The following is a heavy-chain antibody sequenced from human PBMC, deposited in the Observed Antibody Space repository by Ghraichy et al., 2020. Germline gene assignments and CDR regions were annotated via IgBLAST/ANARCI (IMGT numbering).Heavy chain of an antibody. CDR3: AKDHGSGSYLLSLDY. CDR2: ISYDGSNK. V-gene: IGHV3-30*18. D-gene: IGHD3-10*01. J-gene: IGHJ4*02. Sequence: GGSLRLSCAASGFTFSSYGMHWVRQAPGKGLEWVAVISYDGSNKYYADSVKGRFTISRDNSKNTLYLQMNSLRAEDTAVYYCAKDHGSGSYLLSLDYWGQGTLVTVSS. CDR1: GFTFSSYG.